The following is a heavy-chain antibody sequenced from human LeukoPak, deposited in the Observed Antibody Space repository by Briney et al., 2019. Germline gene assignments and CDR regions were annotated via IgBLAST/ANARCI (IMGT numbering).Heavy chain of an antibody. CDR3: ARAWDSSGRYWFDP. V-gene: IGHV3-53*01. CDR2: IYSGGST. Sequence: PGGSLRLSCAASGFTVSSNYMSWVRQAPGKGLEWASVIYSGGSTYYADSVKGRFTISRDNSKNTLYLQMNSLRAEDTAVYYCARAWDSSGRYWFDPWGQGTLVTVSS. CDR1: GFTVSSNY. D-gene: IGHD6-19*01. J-gene: IGHJ5*02.